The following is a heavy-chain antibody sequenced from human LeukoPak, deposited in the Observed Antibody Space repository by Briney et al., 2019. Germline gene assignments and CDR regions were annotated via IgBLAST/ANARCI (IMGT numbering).Heavy chain of an antibody. CDR3: ARDSPGSSRFYHYYGLDV. CDR2: IKEDGSEK. Sequence: PGGSLRLSCAASRFAFSTYWMSWARQAPGKGLEWVANIKEDGSEKYYVDSVKGRFTIYRDNAKNSLYLQMNRLRAEDTAVYYCARDSPGSSRFYHYYGLDVWGQGTTVTVSS. J-gene: IGHJ6*02. CDR1: RFAFSTYW. V-gene: IGHV3-7*05. D-gene: IGHD6-6*01.